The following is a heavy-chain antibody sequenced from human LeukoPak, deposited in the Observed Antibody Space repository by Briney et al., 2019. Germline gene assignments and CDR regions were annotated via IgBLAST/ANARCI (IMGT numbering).Heavy chain of an antibody. J-gene: IGHJ2*01. CDR1: GGSISSGGYS. CDR3: ASHLGGWNFDL. Sequence: SETLSLTCTVSGGSISSGGYSWSWICQHPGKGLEWIGYIYYSGSTYYNPSLKSRVTISVDTSKNQFSLKLSSVTAADTAVYYCASHLGGWNFDLWGRGTLVTVSS. CDR2: IYYSGST. V-gene: IGHV4-31*03.